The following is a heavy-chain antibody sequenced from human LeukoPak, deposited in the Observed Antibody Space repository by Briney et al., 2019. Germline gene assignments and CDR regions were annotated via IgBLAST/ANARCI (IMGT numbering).Heavy chain of an antibody. CDR1: GFTFSSYA. J-gene: IGHJ5*02. CDR2: ISASGGTT. CDR3: AKEPREYCSSTSCPSWIDP. V-gene: IGHV3-23*01. D-gene: IGHD2-2*01. Sequence: GGSLRLSCAASGFTFSSYAMSWVRQAPGKGLEWVSAISASGGTTYYADSVKGRFTISRDNSKNTLYLQMSSLRAEDTAVYYCAKEPREYCSSTSCPSWIDPWGQGTLVTVSS.